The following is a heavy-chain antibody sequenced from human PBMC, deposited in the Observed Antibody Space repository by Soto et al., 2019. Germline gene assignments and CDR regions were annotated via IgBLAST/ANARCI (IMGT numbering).Heavy chain of an antibody. J-gene: IGHJ3*02. CDR2: IYYSGST. Sequence: SEPLSLTYTVSGGSISNSSYYWGWIRQPPGKGLEWIGSIYYSGSTYYNPSLKSRVTISVDTSKNQFSLKLSSVTAADTAVYYCERALRYFDWVEAIDIWGQGTMVNVSS. D-gene: IGHD3-9*01. CDR1: GGSISNSSYY. CDR3: ERALRYFDWVEAIDI. V-gene: IGHV4-39*07.